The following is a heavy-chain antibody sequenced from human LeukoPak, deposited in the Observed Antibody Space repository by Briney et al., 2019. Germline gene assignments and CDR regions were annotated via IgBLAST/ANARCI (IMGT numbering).Heavy chain of an antibody. CDR1: GYSISSGYY. Sequence: SETLSLTCTVSGYSISSGYYWGWIRQPPGKWLEWIGSIYHSGSTYYNPSLKSRVTISVDTSKNQFSLKLSSVTAADTAVYYCAREGKLYYFDYWGQGTLVTVSS. J-gene: IGHJ4*02. CDR3: AREGKLYYFDY. CDR2: IYHSGST. V-gene: IGHV4-38-2*02.